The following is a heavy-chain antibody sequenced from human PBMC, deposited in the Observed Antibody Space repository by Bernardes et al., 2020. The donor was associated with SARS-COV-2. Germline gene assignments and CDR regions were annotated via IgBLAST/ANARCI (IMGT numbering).Heavy chain of an antibody. CDR1: GFTFSSYA. J-gene: IGHJ6*02. Sequence: GGSLRLSCAASGFTFSSYAMSWVRQAPGKGLEWVSSISGSGGSTYYANSVKGRFTISRDNSKNTLYVQMNSLRAEDTAVYYCAKGSDLYYYRGMDVWGQGTTVTVSS. V-gene: IGHV3-23*01. CDR3: AKGSDLYYYRGMDV. CDR2: ISGSGGST.